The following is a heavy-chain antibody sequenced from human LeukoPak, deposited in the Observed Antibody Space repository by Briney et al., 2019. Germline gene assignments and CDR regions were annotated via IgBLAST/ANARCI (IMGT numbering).Heavy chain of an antibody. Sequence: GASVKVSCKASGYTFTGYYMHWVRQAPGQGLEWMGWIDPNSGGTNFAQKFQGRVTMTRDTSISTAYMELSRLRSDDTAVYYCARDKGSGSYYPDYYMDVWGKGTTVTVSS. CDR2: IDPNSGGT. V-gene: IGHV1-2*02. CDR1: GYTFTGYY. CDR3: ARDKGSGSYYPDYYMDV. J-gene: IGHJ6*03. D-gene: IGHD3-10*01.